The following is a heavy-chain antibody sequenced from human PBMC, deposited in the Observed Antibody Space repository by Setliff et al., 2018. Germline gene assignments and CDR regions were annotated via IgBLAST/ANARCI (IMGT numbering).Heavy chain of an antibody. CDR2: VNRYGSG. CDR1: GASFNTYY. J-gene: IGHJ5*02. D-gene: IGHD3-3*01. V-gene: IGHV4-34*01. CDR3: AKVITVFGVVIMENWFDP. Sequence: SETLSLTCSVYGASFNTYYWSWIRQPPGKGLEWIGEVNRYGSGDYNPSLKSRVTMLVDTSKNQFSLKLSSVTAADTAVYYCAKVITVFGVVIMENWFDPWGQGTLVTVSS.